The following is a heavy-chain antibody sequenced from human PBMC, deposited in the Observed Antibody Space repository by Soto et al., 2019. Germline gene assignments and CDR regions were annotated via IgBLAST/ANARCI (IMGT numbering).Heavy chain of an antibody. CDR1: GFAFTKYG. D-gene: IGHD3-3*01. CDR2: ISNAGSKK. CDR3: ATDRGHEFWSGYYRSVGS. V-gene: IGHV3-30*03. Sequence: PGGSLRLSCAASGFAFTKYGIHWVRQAPGKWLEWVAHISNAGSKKFYVDSVKGRFTISRDNAKNSLYLQMNSLRAEDTAVYYCATDRGHEFWSGYYRSVGSWGQGTWVTVSS. J-gene: IGHJ4*02.